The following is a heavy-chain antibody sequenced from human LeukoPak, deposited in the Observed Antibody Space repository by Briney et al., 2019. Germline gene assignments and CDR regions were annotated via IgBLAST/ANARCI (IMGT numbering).Heavy chain of an antibody. Sequence: TGGSLRLSCSASGFTFSSYAMHWVRQAPGKGLEHVSAISSNGGSTYYADSVKGRFTISRDNSKNTLYLQMSSLRAEDTAVYYCVKDRGGYSYGFDYWGQGTLVTVSS. D-gene: IGHD5-18*01. CDR3: VKDRGGYSYGFDY. J-gene: IGHJ4*02. CDR2: ISSNGGST. V-gene: IGHV3-64D*06. CDR1: GFTFSSYA.